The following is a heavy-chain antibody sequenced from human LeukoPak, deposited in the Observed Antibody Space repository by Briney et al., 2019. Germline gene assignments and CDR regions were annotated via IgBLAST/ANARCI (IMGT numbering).Heavy chain of an antibody. CDR2: ISGSGGST. CDR3: AKGVRFLEWFFDY. J-gene: IGHJ4*02. Sequence: GGSLRLSCAASGFTFSSYAMSWVRQAPGKGLEWVSAISGSGGSTYYADSVKGRFTISRDNSKNTLYPQMNSLRAEDTAVYYCAKGVRFLEWFFDYWGQGTLVTVSS. V-gene: IGHV3-23*01. D-gene: IGHD3-3*01. CDR1: GFTFSSYA.